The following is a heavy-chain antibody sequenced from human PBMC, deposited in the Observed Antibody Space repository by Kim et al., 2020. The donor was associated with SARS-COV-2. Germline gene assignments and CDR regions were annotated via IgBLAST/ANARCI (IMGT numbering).Heavy chain of an antibody. CDR2: INYSGRS. V-gene: IGHV4-34*01. D-gene: IGHD4-17*01. CDR1: GESSSGDF. Sequence: SETLSLTCAVFGESSSGDFCSWIRQSPGKGLEWLGEINYSGRSDYNPSLKSRVTISVDTAKNQFSLALSSVTAADTAVYYCARRLYGDYAYFDSWGPGTLVTVSS. CDR3: ARRLYGDYAYFDS. J-gene: IGHJ4*02.